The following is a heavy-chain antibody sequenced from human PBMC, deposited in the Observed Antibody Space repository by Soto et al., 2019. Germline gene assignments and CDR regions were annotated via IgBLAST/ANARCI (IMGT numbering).Heavy chain of an antibody. CDR1: GFTFSSYS. CDR3: ATYYRTTSSYAFDI. J-gene: IGHJ3*02. D-gene: IGHD2-2*01. CDR2: ISSSTNYI. V-gene: IGHV3-21*01. Sequence: PGGSLRLSCAASGFTFSSYSMNWVRQAPGKGLEWVSSISSSTNYIYYADSVKGRFTISRDNAKNSLYLQMNSLRAEDTAVYYCATYYRTTSSYAFDIWGQGTMVTVSS.